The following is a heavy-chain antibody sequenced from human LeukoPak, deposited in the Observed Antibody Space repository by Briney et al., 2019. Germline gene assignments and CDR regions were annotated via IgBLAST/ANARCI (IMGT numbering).Heavy chain of an antibody. J-gene: IGHJ4*02. CDR2: IKQDGSEK. D-gene: IGHD4-17*01. CDR3: ARDGHDYGDYVY. CDR1: GFTFSSYW. V-gene: IGHV3-7*03. Sequence: GGSLRLSCVASGFTFSSYWMSWVRQAPGKGLEWVANIKQDGSEKYYVDSVKGRFTISRDNAKNSLYLQMNSLRAEDTAVYYCARDGHDYGDYVYWGQGTLVTVSS.